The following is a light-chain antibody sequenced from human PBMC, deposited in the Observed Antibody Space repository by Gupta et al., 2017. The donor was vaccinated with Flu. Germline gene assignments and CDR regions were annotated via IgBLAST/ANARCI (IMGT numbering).Light chain of an antibody. Sequence: SSSNIGKYSVSWYQHLPGTAPKLLIYDNTERPSGIPDRFSGSKSGTSATLGITGLQTGDEADYYCGAWDASLSAVVFGGGTRLTVL. CDR1: SSNIGKYS. V-gene: IGLV1-51*01. CDR2: DNT. CDR3: GAWDASLSAVV. J-gene: IGLJ2*01.